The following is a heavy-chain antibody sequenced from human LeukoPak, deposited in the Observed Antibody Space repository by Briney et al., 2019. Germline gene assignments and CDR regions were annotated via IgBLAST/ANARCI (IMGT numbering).Heavy chain of an antibody. CDR2: ITGSGGNT. J-gene: IGHJ4*02. CDR1: GFTFSNYA. Sequence: SGGSLRLSCAASGFTFSNYAMSWVRQAPGKGLEWVSAITGSGGNTYYADSVKGRFTISRDNSKNTLFLQMNSLGAEDTAVYYCAKRLGSSSWYSFWGQGTLVTVSS. CDR3: AKRLGSSSWYSF. V-gene: IGHV3-23*01. D-gene: IGHD6-13*01.